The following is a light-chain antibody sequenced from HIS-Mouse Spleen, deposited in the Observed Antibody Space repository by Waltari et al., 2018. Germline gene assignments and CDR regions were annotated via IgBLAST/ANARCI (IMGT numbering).Light chain of an antibody. CDR2: EGS. CDR3: CSYAGSSTWV. V-gene: IGLV2-23*01. CDR1: SSDVGSYNL. J-gene: IGLJ3*02. Sequence: QSALTQPASVSGSPGQSNTISCTGTSSDVGSYNLVSWYQQHPGKAPTLMIDEGSKRPSGVSNRFSGSKSGNTASLTISGLQAEDEADYYCCSYAGSSTWVFGGGTKLTVL.